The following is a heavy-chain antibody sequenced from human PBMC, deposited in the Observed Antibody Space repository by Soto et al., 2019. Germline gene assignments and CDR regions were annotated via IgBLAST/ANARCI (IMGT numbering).Heavy chain of an antibody. CDR3: AREGGSYYDY. Sequence: QVQLVQSGAEVKKPGASVKVSCKASGYTLTSYAISWVRQAPGQGLEWMGWISAYNGNTDYAQKLQXXVXMXIDTSTSTAYMELRSLRSDDTALYYCAREGGSYYDYWGQGTLVTVSS. D-gene: IGHD3-16*01. J-gene: IGHJ4*02. CDR1: GYTLTSYA. V-gene: IGHV1-18*01. CDR2: ISAYNGNT.